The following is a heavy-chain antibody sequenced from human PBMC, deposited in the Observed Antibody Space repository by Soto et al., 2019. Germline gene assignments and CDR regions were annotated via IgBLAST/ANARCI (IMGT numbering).Heavy chain of an antibody. Sequence: GGSLRLSCAASGFTFGPYAMSWVRQAPGKGLEWVSTISGSGDTTFYADSVKGRFTISRDNSKNTLYLQVNSLRAEDTALYYCARAGVSGATYYYGSGLYYKDGAFDYWGQGTLVTVS. CDR2: ISGSGDTT. J-gene: IGHJ4*02. D-gene: IGHD3-10*01. CDR1: GFTFGPYA. CDR3: ARAGVSGATYYYGSGLYYKDGAFDY. V-gene: IGHV3-23*01.